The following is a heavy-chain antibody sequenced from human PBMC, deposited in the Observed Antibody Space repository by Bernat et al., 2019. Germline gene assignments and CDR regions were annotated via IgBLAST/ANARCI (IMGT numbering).Heavy chain of an antibody. J-gene: IGHJ6*03. Sequence: QVQLVQSGAEVKKPGASVKVSCKAPGYTFTSYYMHWVRQAPGQGLEWMGIINPSGGSTSYAQKFQGRVTMTRDTSTSTVYMELSSLRSEDTAVYYCARVGRDIVVVPAAITYYYYYMDVWGKGTTVTVSS. CDR1: GYTFTSYY. CDR3: ARVGRDIVVVPAAITYYYYYMDV. CDR2: INPSGGST. D-gene: IGHD2-2*02. V-gene: IGHV1-46*01.